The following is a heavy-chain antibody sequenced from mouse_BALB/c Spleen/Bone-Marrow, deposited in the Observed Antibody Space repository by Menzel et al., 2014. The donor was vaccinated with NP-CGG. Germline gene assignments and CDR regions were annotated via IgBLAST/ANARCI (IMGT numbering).Heavy chain of an antibody. CDR2: IRHKANGFTT. CDR3: TRGEYGYAMDY. V-gene: IGHV7-3*02. CDR1: GFTFTDYY. D-gene: IGHD5-1*01. Sequence: EVHLVESGGGLVQPGGSLRLSCATSGFTFTDYYMSWVRQPPGKALEWLGFIRHKANGFTTEYSASVKGRFTISRDNSQSILYLQMNTLRAEDSATYYCTRGEYGYAMDYWGQGTSVTVSS. J-gene: IGHJ4*01.